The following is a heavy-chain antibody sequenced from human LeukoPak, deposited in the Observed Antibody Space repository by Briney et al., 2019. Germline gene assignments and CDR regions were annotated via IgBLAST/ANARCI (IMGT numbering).Heavy chain of an antibody. CDR2: IDPSDSYT. CDR3: ARPPYYYDSSGAFDI. D-gene: IGHD3-22*01. CDR1: GSSFTNYW. V-gene: IGHV5-10-1*01. J-gene: IGHJ3*02. Sequence: GASLKISCKNSGSSFTNYWIGWVRQMPGKGLEWMGRIDPSDSYTNYSPSFQGHVTISADKSISTAYLQWSSLKASDTAMYYCARPPYYYDSSGAFDIWGQGTMVTVSS.